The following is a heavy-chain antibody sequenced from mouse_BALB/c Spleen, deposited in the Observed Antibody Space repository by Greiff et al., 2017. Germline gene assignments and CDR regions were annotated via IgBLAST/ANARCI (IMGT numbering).Heavy chain of an antibody. CDR2: ISYSGST. J-gene: IGHJ4*01. Sequence: EVQLVESGPGLVKPSQSLSLTCTVTGYSITIDYAWNWIRQFPGNQLEWMGYISYSGSTSYNPSLKSRISITRDTSKNQFFLQLNSVTTEDTATYYCARGNSDYAMDYWGQGTSVTVSS. D-gene: IGHD2-1*01. CDR1: GYSITIDYA. V-gene: IGHV3-2*02. CDR3: ARGNSDYAMDY.